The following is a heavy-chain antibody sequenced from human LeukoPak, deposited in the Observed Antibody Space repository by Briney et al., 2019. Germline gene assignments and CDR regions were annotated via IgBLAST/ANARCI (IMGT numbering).Heavy chain of an antibody. V-gene: IGHV4-30-4*01. D-gene: IGHD3-22*01. Sequence: SESLSLTCTVSGGSISSGDYYWSWIRQPPGKGLEWIAYMYYSGSTYYNPSLKGRVTMSADTSKNQLSLKLSSVTAADTAVYYCARPYYYDSRIDPWGQGILVTVSS. CDR3: ARPYYYDSRIDP. J-gene: IGHJ5*02. CDR1: GGSISSGDYY. CDR2: MYYSGST.